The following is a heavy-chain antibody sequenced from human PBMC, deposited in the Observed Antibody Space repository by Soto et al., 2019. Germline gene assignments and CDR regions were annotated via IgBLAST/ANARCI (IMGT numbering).Heavy chain of an antibody. CDR2: IYYSGST. V-gene: IGHV4-61*01. J-gene: IGHJ4*02. CDR3: AREVDGDAGRYFDY. Sequence: QVQLQESGPGLVKPSETLSLTCTVSGGSVSSGSYYWSWIRQPPGKGLEWIGYIYYSGSTNYNPSLKSRVTISVDTSKNQSSLKLSSVTAADTAVYYCAREVDGDAGRYFDYWGQGTLVTVSS. D-gene: IGHD4-17*01. CDR1: GGSVSSGSYY.